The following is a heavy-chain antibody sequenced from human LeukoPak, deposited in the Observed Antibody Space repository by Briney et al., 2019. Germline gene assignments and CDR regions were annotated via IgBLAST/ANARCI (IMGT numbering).Heavy chain of an antibody. D-gene: IGHD1-26*01. CDR3: ARAGSVNWGGSYAGY. CDR1: GGTFSSYA. J-gene: IGHJ4*02. Sequence: SVKVSCKASGGTFSSYAISWVRQAPGQGLEWMGGIIPIFGTANYAQKFQGRVTITADKSTSTAYMELSSLRSEDTAVYYCARAGSVNWGGSYAGYWGQGTLVTVSS. V-gene: IGHV1-69*06. CDR2: IIPIFGTA.